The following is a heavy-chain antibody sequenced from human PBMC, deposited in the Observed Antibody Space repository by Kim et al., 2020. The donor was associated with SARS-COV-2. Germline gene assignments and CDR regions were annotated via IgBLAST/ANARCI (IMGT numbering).Heavy chain of an antibody. J-gene: IGHJ4*01. V-gene: IGHV3-23*01. D-gene: IGHD5-18*01. Sequence: GGSLRLSCAASGVRFGNYVMSWVRQAPGKGLEWVSSISAGGGTTYNADSVKGRFTISRDNPRNTLYLQMNSPRVEDTAVYYCATQTAINYWGQGTLVTVSS. CDR1: GVRFGNYV. CDR3: ATQTAINY. CDR2: ISAGGGTT.